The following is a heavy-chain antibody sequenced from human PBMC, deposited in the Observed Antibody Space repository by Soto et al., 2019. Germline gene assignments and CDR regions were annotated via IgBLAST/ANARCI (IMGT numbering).Heavy chain of an antibody. V-gene: IGHV5-51*03. CDR2: IYPGDSDT. D-gene: IGHD4-17*01. Sequence: EVQLVQSGAEVKKPGESLKISCKGSGYSFTSYWIGWVRQMPGKGLEWMGFIYPGDSDTRYSPSFQGQVTISADTSISTASLQWSSLQASDTAMYYCARPASTVTAKDDFDIWGKGTMVTVSS. J-gene: IGHJ3*02. CDR1: GYSFTSYW. CDR3: ARPASTVTAKDDFDI.